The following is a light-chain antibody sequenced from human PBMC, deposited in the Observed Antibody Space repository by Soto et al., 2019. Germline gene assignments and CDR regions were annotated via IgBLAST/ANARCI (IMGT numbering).Light chain of an antibody. CDR1: QSLLHITGETF. V-gene: IGKV2D-29*02. Sequence: DVVMTQTPLSLSVAPGQPASISCKSSQSLLHITGETFLFWYLQKPGQSPQLLIYEVSTRVSGVPDRFSGSGSGTDFTLEISRVETDDVGIYYCMQSKQMPPTFGQGTRQAIK. CDR3: MQSKQMPPT. J-gene: IGKJ5*01. CDR2: EVS.